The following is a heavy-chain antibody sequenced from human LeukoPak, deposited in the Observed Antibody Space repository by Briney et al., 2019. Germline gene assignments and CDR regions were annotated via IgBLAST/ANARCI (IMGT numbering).Heavy chain of an antibody. J-gene: IGHJ4*02. V-gene: IGHV1-69*06. D-gene: IGHD6-19*01. CDR1: GGTFSSYA. CDR3: ARISSGWSHFDY. Sequence: GASVKVSCKASGGTFSSYAISRVRQAPGQGLEWMGGIIPIFGTANYAQKFQGRVTITADKSTSTAYMELSSLRSEDTAVYYCARISSGWSHFDYWGQGTLVTVSS. CDR2: IIPIFGTA.